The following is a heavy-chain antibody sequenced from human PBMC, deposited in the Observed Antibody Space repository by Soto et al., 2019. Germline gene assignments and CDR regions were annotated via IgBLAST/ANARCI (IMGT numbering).Heavy chain of an antibody. D-gene: IGHD2-2*01. V-gene: IGHV4-59*08. CDR1: GGSISSYY. CDR2: IYYSGST. J-gene: IGHJ6*03. Sequence: SETLSHTCTFSGGSISSYYWSWIRQPPGKGLEWIGYIYYSGSTNYNPSLKSRVTISVDTSKNQFSLKLSSVTAADTAVYYCARLAGCSSTSCHYYYYYYMDVWGKGTTVTVSS. CDR3: ARLAGCSSTSCHYYYYYYMDV.